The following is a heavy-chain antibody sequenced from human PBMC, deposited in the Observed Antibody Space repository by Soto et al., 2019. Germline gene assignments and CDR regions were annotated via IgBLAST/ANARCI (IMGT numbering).Heavy chain of an antibody. V-gene: IGHV4-31*03. J-gene: IGHJ4*02. CDR2: IYYSGIT. Sequence: PSETLSLTCTVSGGSIGSGGYYWSWIRQHPGKGLEWIGYIYYSGITHYNPSLKSRVTISVDTSKNQFSLKLSSVTAADTAVYYCARSPGYYSDYWGQGTLVTVSS. CDR3: ARSPGYYSDY. CDR1: GGSIGSGGYY.